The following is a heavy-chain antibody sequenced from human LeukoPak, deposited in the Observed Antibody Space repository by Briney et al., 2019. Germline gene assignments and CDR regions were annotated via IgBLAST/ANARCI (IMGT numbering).Heavy chain of an antibody. D-gene: IGHD4-23*01. CDR2: IYHSGST. CDR3: ARADRLGNGGY. J-gene: IGHJ4*02. Sequence: SETLSLTCAVSGGSISSGGYSWSWIRQPPGKGLEWIGYIYHSGSTNYNPSLKSRVTISVDKSKNQFSLKLSSVTAADTAVYYCARADRLGNGGYWGQGTLVTVSS. V-gene: IGHV4-30-2*01. CDR1: GGSISSGGYS.